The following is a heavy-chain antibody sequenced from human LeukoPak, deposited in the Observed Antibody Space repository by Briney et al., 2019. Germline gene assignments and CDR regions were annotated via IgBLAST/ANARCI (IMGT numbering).Heavy chain of an antibody. J-gene: IGHJ4*02. CDR2: INPNSGGT. Sequence: ASVKVSCKASGYTFTGYYMHWVRQAPGQGLEWMGWINPNSGGTNYAQKLQGRVTMTTDTSTSTAYMELRSLRSDDTAVYYCARVQEMATTYPDYWGQGTLVTVSS. D-gene: IGHD5-24*01. CDR1: GYTFTGYY. V-gene: IGHV1-2*02. CDR3: ARVQEMATTYPDY.